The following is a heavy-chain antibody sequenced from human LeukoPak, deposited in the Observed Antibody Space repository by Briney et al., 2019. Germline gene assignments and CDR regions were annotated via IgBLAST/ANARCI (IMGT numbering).Heavy chain of an antibody. D-gene: IGHD2-15*01. CDR2: ISSSGSTI. V-gene: IGHV3-11*01. CDR1: GFTFSDYY. J-gene: IGHJ5*02. CDR3: ARNTASRLLPIDNRFDP. Sequence: GGSLRLSCAASGFTFSDYYMSWIRQAPGKGLEWVSYISSSGSTIYYADSVKGRFTISRDNAKNSLYLQMNSLRAEDTAVYYCARNTASRLLPIDNRFDPWGQGTLVTVSS.